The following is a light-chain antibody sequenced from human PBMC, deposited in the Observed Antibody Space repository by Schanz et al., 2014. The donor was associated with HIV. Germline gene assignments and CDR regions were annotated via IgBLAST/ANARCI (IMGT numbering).Light chain of an antibody. Sequence: QSVLTQPPSLSGAPGQRVSLSCNGSSSNIGAGYDVHWYLQFPGTAPKLLIYDNNNRPSGVSDRFSASRSGTSASLAISGLQAEDEADYYCSSLSTSGAPVFGTGTKLTVL. J-gene: IGLJ1*01. CDR2: DNN. CDR1: SSNIGAGYD. CDR3: SSLSTSGAPV. V-gene: IGLV1-40*01.